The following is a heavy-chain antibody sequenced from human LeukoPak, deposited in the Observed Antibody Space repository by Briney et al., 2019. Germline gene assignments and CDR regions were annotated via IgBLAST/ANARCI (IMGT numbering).Heavy chain of an antibody. CDR1: GGPISSTSYY. V-gene: IGHV4-39*07. CDR3: AIYDYVWGSYRPSGH. CDR2: IFYSGST. D-gene: IGHD3-16*02. Sequence: SETLSLTCTVSGGPISSTSYYWGWIRQPPGKGLEWIGSIFYSGSTYYNPSLKSRVTISVDTSKNQFSLKLSSVTAADTAVYYCAIYDYVWGSYRPSGHWGQGTLVTVSS. J-gene: IGHJ1*01.